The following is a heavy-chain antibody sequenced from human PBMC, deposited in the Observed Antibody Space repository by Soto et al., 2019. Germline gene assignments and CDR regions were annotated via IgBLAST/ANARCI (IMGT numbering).Heavy chain of an antibody. D-gene: IGHD3-16*01. J-gene: IGHJ4*02. CDR2: VTGSGGDS. CDR1: GFTFSSCY. Sequence: EVLLLESGGGLVQPGGSLRLSCAASGFTFSSCYMSWVRQAPGKGLECVSTVTGSGGDSYYADSVKGRFTISRDNSRNTLYLQVNSLRAEDTAVYYCATNLYGWGQGTLVTVSS. CDR3: ATNLYG. V-gene: IGHV3-23*01.